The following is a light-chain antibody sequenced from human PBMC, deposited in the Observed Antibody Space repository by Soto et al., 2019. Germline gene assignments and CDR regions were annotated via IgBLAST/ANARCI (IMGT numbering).Light chain of an antibody. J-gene: IGLJ1*01. Sequence: QSVLAQPPSASGSPGQSVTISCTGTSNDVGGYNYVSWYQQHPGKAPKLMIYEVNKRPSGVPDRFSGSKSGNTASLTVSGLQAEDEADYYCSSFAVSNSFVFGTGTKGTVL. CDR1: SNDVGGYNY. CDR2: EVN. V-gene: IGLV2-8*01. CDR3: SSFAVSNSFV.